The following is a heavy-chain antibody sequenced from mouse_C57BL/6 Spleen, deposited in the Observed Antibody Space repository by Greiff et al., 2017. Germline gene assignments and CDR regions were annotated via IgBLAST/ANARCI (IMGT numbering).Heavy chain of an antibody. J-gene: IGHJ2*01. V-gene: IGHV1-81*01. CDR2: IYPRSGNT. D-gene: IGHD2-1*01. CDR1: GYTFTSSG. Sequence: QVQLQQSGAELARPGASVTLSCKASGYTFTSSGISWVKQRTGQGLEWIGEIYPRSGNTYYNEKFKGKATLTADKSSSTAYMELRSLTSEDSAVYFCARSVVGNYDYCDYWGQGTTLTVSS. CDR3: ARSVVGNYDYCDY.